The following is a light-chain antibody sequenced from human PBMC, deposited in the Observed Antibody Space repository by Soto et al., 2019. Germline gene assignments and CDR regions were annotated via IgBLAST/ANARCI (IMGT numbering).Light chain of an antibody. J-gene: IGKJ4*01. Sequence: EIVLTQSPGTLSLSPGEKVTLSCRASQSISSNYVAWFQHKPGQAPRLLIYGASSRAPGIPERFSGSGSGTDFSLTINILEPEDSAVFYCQQYGYPQLTFGGGTKVEIK. V-gene: IGKV3-20*01. CDR2: GAS. CDR1: QSISSNY. CDR3: QQYGYPQLT.